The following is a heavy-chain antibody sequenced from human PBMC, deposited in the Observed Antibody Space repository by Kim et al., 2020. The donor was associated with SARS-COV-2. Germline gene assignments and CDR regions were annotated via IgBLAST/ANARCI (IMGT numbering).Heavy chain of an antibody. D-gene: IGHD2-15*01. Sequence: ASVKVSCKASGYTFTSYAMHWVRQAPGQRLEWMGWINAGNGNTKYSQKFQGRVTITRDTSASTAYMELSSLRSEDTAVYYCARDRYCSGGSCYLFDYWGQGTLVTVSS. V-gene: IGHV1-3*01. CDR2: INAGNGNT. CDR1: GYTFTSYA. CDR3: ARDRYCSGGSCYLFDY. J-gene: IGHJ4*02.